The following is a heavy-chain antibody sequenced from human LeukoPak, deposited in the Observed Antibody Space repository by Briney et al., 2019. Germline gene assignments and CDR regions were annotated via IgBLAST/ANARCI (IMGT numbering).Heavy chain of an antibody. Sequence: GGSLRLSCAASGVSVSTNFIHWVRQAPEKGLEWVSVFYNTGGTYYTDSVKGRFTVSRDTSQNTVYLQMNSLRPEDTAVYYCAKGWWERAALDVWGQGTMVTVPS. CDR1: GVSVSTNF. D-gene: IGHD2-15*01. CDR3: AKGWWERAALDV. V-gene: IGHV3-66*02. CDR2: FYNTGGT. J-gene: IGHJ3*01.